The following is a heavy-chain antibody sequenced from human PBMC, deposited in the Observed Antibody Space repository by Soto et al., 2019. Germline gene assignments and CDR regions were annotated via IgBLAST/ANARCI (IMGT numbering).Heavy chain of an antibody. J-gene: IGHJ4*02. CDR2: IWYDGSNK. V-gene: IGHV3-33*01. D-gene: IGHD6-19*01. Sequence: GGSLRLSCAASGFTFSSYGMHWVRQAPGKGLEWVAVIWYDGSNKYYADSVKGRFTISRDNSKNRLYLQMNSLRAEDTAVYYCARGLAVGKFEADFDYWGQGTLVTVSS. CDR3: ARGLAVGKFEADFDY. CDR1: GFTFSSYG.